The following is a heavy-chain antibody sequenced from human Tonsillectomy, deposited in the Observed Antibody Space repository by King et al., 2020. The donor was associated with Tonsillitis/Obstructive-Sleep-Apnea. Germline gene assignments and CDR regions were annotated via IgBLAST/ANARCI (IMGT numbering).Heavy chain of an antibody. CDR3: ARVSEPRGNWFDP. V-gene: IGHV1-46*01. CDR2: INPSGGST. Sequence: QLVQSGAEVKKPGASVKVSCKASVYTFTSYYMHWVRPAPGQGLEWVGIINPSGGSTSYSQKFPGRVTMTRDTSTSTGYMELSSLRSEDTAVFYCARVSEPRGNWFDPWGQGTLVTVSS. D-gene: IGHD1-14*01. J-gene: IGHJ5*02. CDR1: VYTFTSYY.